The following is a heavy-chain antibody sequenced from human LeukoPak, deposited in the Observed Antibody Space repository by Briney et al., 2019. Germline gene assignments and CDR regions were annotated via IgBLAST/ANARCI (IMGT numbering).Heavy chain of an antibody. D-gene: IGHD3-3*01. Sequence: PGGSLRLSYAASGFTFSSYAMHWVRQAPGKGLEWVAVISYDGSNKYYADSVKGRFTISRDNSKNTLYLQTNSLRAEDTAVYYCARGHLYYDFWCGYYGAPPDYWGQGTLVTVSS. J-gene: IGHJ4*02. CDR1: GFTFSSYA. CDR2: ISYDGSNK. V-gene: IGHV3-30*04. CDR3: ARGHLYYDFWCGYYGAPPDY.